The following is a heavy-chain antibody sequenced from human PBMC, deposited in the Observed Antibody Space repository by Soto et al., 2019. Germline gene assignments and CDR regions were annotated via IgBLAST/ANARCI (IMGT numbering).Heavy chain of an antibody. Sequence: GGSLRLSCAASGFTFSDYYMSWIHQAPGKGLEWVSYISSSGSTIYYADSVKGRFTISRDNAKNSLYLQMNSLRAEDTAVYYCARDYYGSGSSDYYYYYYMDVWGKGTTVTVSS. D-gene: IGHD3-10*01. J-gene: IGHJ6*03. CDR2: ISSSGSTI. CDR1: GFTFSDYY. CDR3: ARDYYGSGSSDYYYYYYMDV. V-gene: IGHV3-11*01.